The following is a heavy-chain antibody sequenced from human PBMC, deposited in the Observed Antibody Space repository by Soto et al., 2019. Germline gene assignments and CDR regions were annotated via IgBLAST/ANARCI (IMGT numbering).Heavy chain of an antibody. CDR2: IYPGDSDP. V-gene: IGHV5-51*01. CDR3: ARDAGSPGSYYYFGMDV. CDR1: RYSFTSYW. D-gene: IGHD1-26*01. Sequence: GESLKISCKGSRYSFTSYWIGWVRQMPGKGLEWMGIIYPGDSDPRYSPSFQGQVTLSADQSISTAYRQWSSRMDSNTAMYDGARDAGSPGSYYYFGMDVWGQETTVTVSS. J-gene: IGHJ6*02.